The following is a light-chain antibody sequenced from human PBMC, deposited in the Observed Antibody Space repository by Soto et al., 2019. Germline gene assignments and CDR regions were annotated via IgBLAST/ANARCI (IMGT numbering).Light chain of an antibody. CDR2: WAS. CDR1: QSVLYSSNNKTY. J-gene: IGKJ2*01. V-gene: IGKV4-1*01. Sequence: DIVLTQSPDSLAVSLGERATINCKSSQSVLYSSNNKTYLAWYQQKPGQPPNLLIYWASTRESGVPARFSGSGSGTDFTLTISCLQSEDFATYYCQQYYSFPYTFGQGTKLEIK. CDR3: QQYYSFPYT.